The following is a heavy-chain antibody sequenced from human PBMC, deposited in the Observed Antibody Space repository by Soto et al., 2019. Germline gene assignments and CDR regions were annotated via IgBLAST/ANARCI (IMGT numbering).Heavy chain of an antibody. CDR3: ARGPPAALYYYYGMDV. V-gene: IGHV4-30-4*01. J-gene: IGHJ6*02. D-gene: IGHD2-15*01. CDR1: GGSISSGDYY. Sequence: QVQLQESGPGLVKPSQTLSLTCTVSGGSISSGDYYWSWIRQPPGKGLEWIGYIYYSGSTYYNPSLKSRVSISVDTSKNQFSLKLSSVTAADTAVYYCARGPPAALYYYYGMDVWGQGTTVTVSS. CDR2: IYYSGST.